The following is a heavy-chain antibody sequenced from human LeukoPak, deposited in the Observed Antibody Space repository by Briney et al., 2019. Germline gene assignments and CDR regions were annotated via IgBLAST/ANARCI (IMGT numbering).Heavy chain of an antibody. D-gene: IGHD6-19*01. Sequence: PGGSLRLSCAASGLTFSSYAMHWVRQAPGKGLEWVAVISYDGSNKYYADSVKGRFTISRDNSKNTLYLQMNSLRAEDTAVYYCARVDSSGWSPSSYAFDIWGQGTMVTVSS. CDR3: ARVDSSGWSPSSYAFDI. J-gene: IGHJ3*02. CDR2: ISYDGSNK. CDR1: GLTFSSYA. V-gene: IGHV3-30*04.